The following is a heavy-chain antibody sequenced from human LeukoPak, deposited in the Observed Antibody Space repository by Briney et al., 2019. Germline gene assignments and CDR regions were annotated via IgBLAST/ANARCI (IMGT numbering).Heavy chain of an antibody. J-gene: IGHJ2*01. Sequence: PSETLSLTCAVSGGSISSSNWWSWVRPPPGKGLEWIGEIYHSGSTNYNPSLKSRVTISVDKSKNQFSLNLRSVTAADTAVYYCARGSSMIEFFDLWGRGTLVTVSS. D-gene: IGHD2-21*01. CDR2: IYHSGST. CDR3: ARGSSMIEFFDL. V-gene: IGHV4-4*02. CDR1: GGSISSSNW.